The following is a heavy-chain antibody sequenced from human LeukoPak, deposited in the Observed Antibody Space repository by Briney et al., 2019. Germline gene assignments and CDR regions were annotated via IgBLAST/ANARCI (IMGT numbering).Heavy chain of an antibody. J-gene: IGHJ4*02. CDR3: ARGAVAGTRGFDY. V-gene: IGHV1-69*13. CDR1: GGTFSSYA. CDR2: IIPIFGTA. D-gene: IGHD6-19*01. Sequence: VASVKVSCKASGGTFSSYAISWVRQAPGQGLEWMGGIIPIFGTANYAQKFQGRVTITADESTSTAYMELSSLRSEDTAVYYCARGAVAGTRGFDYWGQGTLVTVSS.